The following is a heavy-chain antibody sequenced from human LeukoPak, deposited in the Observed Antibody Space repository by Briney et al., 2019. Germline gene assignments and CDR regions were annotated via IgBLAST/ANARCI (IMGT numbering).Heavy chain of an antibody. D-gene: IGHD3-10*01. CDR3: ASGGVLLWFGVVDNLDY. Sequence: GRSLRLSCAASGFTFSSYAMHWVRQAPGKGLEWVAVISYDGSNKYYADSVKGRFTISRDNSKNTLYLQMNSLRAEDTAVYYCASGGVLLWFGVVDNLDYWGQGTLVTVSS. V-gene: IGHV3-30*04. CDR2: ISYDGSNK. J-gene: IGHJ4*02. CDR1: GFTFSSYA.